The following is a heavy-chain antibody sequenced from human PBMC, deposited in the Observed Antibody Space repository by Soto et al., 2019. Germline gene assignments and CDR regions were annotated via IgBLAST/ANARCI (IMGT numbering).Heavy chain of an antibody. J-gene: IGHJ6*02. V-gene: IGHV3-53*01. CDR2: IYSGGST. D-gene: IGHD6-13*01. Sequence: GGSLRLSCAASGFTVSSNYMSWVRQAPGKGLEWVSVIYSGGSTYYADSVKGRFTISRDNSKNTLYLQMNSLRAEDTAVYYCAILPSAAAGTWYYGMDVWGQGTTVTVAS. CDR3: AILPSAAAGTWYYGMDV. CDR1: GFTVSSNY.